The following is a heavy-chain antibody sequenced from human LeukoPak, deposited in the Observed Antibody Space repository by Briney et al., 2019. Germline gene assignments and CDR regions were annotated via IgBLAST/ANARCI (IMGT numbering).Heavy chain of an antibody. CDR3: ARDLGSSGSNPFDY. Sequence: GASVKVSCKASGGDFSTYTINWVRQAPGQGLEWMGGIIPIFHTANYAHKFQGRVTITADESARTAYMELSSLGSEDTAVYYCARDLGSSGSNPFDYWGQGTLVTVSS. V-gene: IGHV1-69*13. J-gene: IGHJ4*02. D-gene: IGHD1-26*01. CDR2: IIPIFHTA. CDR1: GGDFSTYT.